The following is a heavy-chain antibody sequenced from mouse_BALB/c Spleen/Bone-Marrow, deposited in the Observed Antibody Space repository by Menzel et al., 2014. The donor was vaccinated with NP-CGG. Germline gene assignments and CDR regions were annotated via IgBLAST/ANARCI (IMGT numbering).Heavy chain of an antibody. CDR1: GFTFSSHG. D-gene: IGHD2-1*01. CDR2: INSNGGST. V-gene: IGHV5-6-3*01. CDR3: ARGNYGNYVDYFDY. Sequence: EVKLVESGGGLVQPGGSLKLSCAASGFTFSSHGMSWVRQTPDKRLELVASINSNGGSTYYPDSVKGRFTISRDNAKNTLSLQMSSLKSEDTAMYYCARGNYGNYVDYFDYWGQGTTLTVSS. J-gene: IGHJ2*01.